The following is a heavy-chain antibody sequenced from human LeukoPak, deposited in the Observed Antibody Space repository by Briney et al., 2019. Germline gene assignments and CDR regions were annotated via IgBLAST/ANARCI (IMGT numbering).Heavy chain of an antibody. Sequence: SETLSLTCTVSGGSISSSSYYWGWIRQPPGKGLEWIGSIYYSGSTYYNPSLKSRVTISVDTSRNQFSLKLSSVTAADTAVYYCARQGGWLRSYYFDYWGQGTLVTVSS. CDR3: ARQGGWLRSYYFDY. D-gene: IGHD5-12*01. CDR1: GGSISSSSYY. CDR2: IYYSGST. J-gene: IGHJ4*02. V-gene: IGHV4-39*01.